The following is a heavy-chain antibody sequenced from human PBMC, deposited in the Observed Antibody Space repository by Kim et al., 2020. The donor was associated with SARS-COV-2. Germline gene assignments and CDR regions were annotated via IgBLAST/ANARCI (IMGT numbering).Heavy chain of an antibody. Sequence: RYQHHADSEKGRFTNSRDNAKNSMYLQMNRLRAEDTAVYYCARRPDYWGQGTLVTLSS. J-gene: IGHJ4*02. CDR3: ARRPDY. V-gene: IGHV3-21*01. CDR2: RYQ.